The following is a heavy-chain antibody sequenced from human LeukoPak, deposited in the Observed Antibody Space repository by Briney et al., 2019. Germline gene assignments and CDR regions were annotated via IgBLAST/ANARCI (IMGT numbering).Heavy chain of an antibody. J-gene: IGHJ6*02. Sequence: GGSLRLSCAASGFTFSLYWMHWVRQAPGKGLVWVSRINGDGSSTIYADYVKGRFTISRDNAKNTLYLQLNSLRAEDTAVYYCAREVGHYYGMDVWGQGTTVTVSS. V-gene: IGHV3-74*01. D-gene: IGHD2-15*01. CDR2: INGDGSST. CDR1: GFTFSLYW. CDR3: AREVGHYYGMDV.